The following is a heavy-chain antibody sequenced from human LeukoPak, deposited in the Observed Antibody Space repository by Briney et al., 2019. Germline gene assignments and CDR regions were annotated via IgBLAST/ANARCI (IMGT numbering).Heavy chain of an antibody. V-gene: IGHV1-69*04. CDR1: GGTFSSYA. J-gene: IGHJ4*02. CDR3: ARESSSGYYYVSVYYFDY. CDR2: IIPIFGIA. D-gene: IGHD3-22*01. Sequence: ASVKVSCKASGGTFSSYAISWVRQAPGQGLEWMGRIIPIFGIANYAQKFQGRVTITADKSTSTAYMELSSLRSEDTAVYYRARESSSGYYYVSVYYFDYWGQGTLVTVSS.